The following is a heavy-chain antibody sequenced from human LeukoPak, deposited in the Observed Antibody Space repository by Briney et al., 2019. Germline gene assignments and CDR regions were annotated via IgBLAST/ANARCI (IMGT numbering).Heavy chain of an antibody. CDR3: ARGRFLNRPFDP. D-gene: IGHD3-3*01. CDR2: ISSSGSTI. Sequence: GGSLRLSCAASGFTFSSYEMNWVRQAPGKGLEWVSYISSSGSTIYYADSVKGRFTISRDNAKNSLYPQMNSLRAEDTAVYYCARGRFLNRPFDPWGQGTLVTVSS. V-gene: IGHV3-48*03. J-gene: IGHJ5*02. CDR1: GFTFSSYE.